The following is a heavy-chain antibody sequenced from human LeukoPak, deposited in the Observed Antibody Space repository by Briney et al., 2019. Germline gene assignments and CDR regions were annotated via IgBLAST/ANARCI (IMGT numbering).Heavy chain of an antibody. CDR2: INAGNGNT. V-gene: IGHV1-3*03. D-gene: IGHD6-19*01. CDR1: GYIFTNYA. J-gene: IGHJ5*02. CDR3: ARGYSSGPGGGFDP. Sequence: ASVKVSCKASGYIFTNYAMHWVRQAPGQRLEWMGWINAGNGNTKYSQEFQGRVSITRDTSASTAYMELSSLRSGDMAVYYCARGYSSGPGGGFDPWGQGTLVTVSS.